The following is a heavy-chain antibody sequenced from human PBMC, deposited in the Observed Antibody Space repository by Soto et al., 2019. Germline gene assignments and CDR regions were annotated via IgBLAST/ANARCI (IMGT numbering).Heavy chain of an antibody. CDR3: ARVSPLDFWSGYYFDY. CDR2: IYYSGST. CDR1: GGSVNSGSYY. V-gene: IGHV4-61*01. Sequence: SETLSLTCTVSGGSVNSGSYYWSWIRQPPGKGLEWIGYIYYSGSTNYNPSLKSRVTISVDTSKNQFSLKLSSVTAADTAVYYCARVSPLDFWSGYYFDYWGQGTLVTVSS. J-gene: IGHJ4*02. D-gene: IGHD3-3*01.